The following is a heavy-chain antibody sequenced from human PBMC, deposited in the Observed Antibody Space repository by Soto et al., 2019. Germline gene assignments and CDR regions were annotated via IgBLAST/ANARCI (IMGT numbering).Heavy chain of an antibody. CDR3: ANHGHRPYYYDSSGRNYFDY. CDR2: FGPEDGEA. D-gene: IGHD3-22*01. V-gene: IGHV1-24*01. Sequence: ASVKVSYKVSVYTLTELSMHCVRQAPGKGLDWMGGFGPEDGEAIYAQKFQGRVTMTEDTSTDTAYMELSSLRSEDTAVYYCANHGHRPYYYDSSGRNYFDYWGQGTLVTVSS. CDR1: VYTLTELS. J-gene: IGHJ4*02.